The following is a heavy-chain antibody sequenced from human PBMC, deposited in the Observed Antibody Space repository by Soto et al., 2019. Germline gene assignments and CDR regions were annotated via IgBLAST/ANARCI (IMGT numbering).Heavy chain of an antibody. J-gene: IGHJ4*02. CDR3: ARTAPMDAGDKYYYDF. Sequence: ASVKVSCKTSGGTFSTFGISWVRQAPGQGLEWMGGIIPFFGTAEYSQKFEDRITITADESTNTVYMDLRSLTSEDAAIYYCARTAPMDAGDKYYYDFWGQGALVTVSS. CDR1: GGTFSTFG. CDR2: IIPFFGTA. V-gene: IGHV1-69*13. D-gene: IGHD3-16*01.